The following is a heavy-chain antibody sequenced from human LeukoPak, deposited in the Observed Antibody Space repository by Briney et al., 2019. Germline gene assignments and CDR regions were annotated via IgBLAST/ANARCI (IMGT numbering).Heavy chain of an antibody. V-gene: IGHV3-21*01. CDR2: ISSSSSYI. Sequence: NPGGSLRLSCAASGFTFSSYSMNWVRQAPGKWLEWVSSISSSSSYIYYADSVKGRFTISRDNAKNSLYLQMNSLRAEDTAVYYCATVTAAFDIWGQGTMVTVSS. J-gene: IGHJ3*02. CDR1: GFTFSSYS. CDR3: ATVTAAFDI.